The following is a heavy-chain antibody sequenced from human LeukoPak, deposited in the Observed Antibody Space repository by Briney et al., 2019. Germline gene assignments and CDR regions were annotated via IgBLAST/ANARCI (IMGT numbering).Heavy chain of an antibody. Sequence: PGRSLRLSCAASGFSFSSYAMHWVRQAPGKGLEWVTTISYDGSIKYYADSVKGRFTISRDSSRNTLPLQMDSLRADDTAVYYCATDGSSSSAYLPYWGQGTLVTVSS. CDR2: ISYDGSIK. CDR3: ATDGSSSSAYLPY. V-gene: IGHV3-30*04. CDR1: GFSFSSYA. J-gene: IGHJ4*02. D-gene: IGHD6-6*01.